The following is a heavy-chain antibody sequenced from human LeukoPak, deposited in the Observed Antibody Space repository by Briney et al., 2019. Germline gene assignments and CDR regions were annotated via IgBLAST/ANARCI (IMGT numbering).Heavy chain of an antibody. CDR2: ISYDGSNK. CDR3: AKDCSSTSCA. J-gene: IGHJ5*02. V-gene: IGHV3-30*18. CDR1: GFTFSSYG. Sequence: GRSLRPSCAASGFTFSSYGMHWVRQAPGKGLEWVAVISYDGSNKYYADSVRGRFTISRDNSKNTLYLQMNSLRAEDTAVYYCAKDCSSTSCAWGQGTLVTVSS. D-gene: IGHD2-2*01.